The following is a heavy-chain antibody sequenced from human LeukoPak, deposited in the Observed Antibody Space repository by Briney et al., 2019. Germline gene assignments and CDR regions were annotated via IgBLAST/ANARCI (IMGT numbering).Heavy chain of an antibody. Sequence: GGSLRLSCTASGFTFSSYAMSWVHQAPGKGLEWVSYISGVASSIYYADSVKGRFTISRDNAKNSVYLQMNSLRVEDTAVYYCARGGAQGMDVWGQGTTVTVSS. CDR1: GFTFSSYA. CDR3: ARGGAQGMDV. J-gene: IGHJ6*02. CDR2: ISGVASSI. D-gene: IGHD1-26*01. V-gene: IGHV3-48*04.